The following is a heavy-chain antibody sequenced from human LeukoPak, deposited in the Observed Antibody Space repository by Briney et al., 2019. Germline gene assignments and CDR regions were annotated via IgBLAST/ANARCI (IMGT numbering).Heavy chain of an antibody. CDR1: GCTFTSYG. CDR2: MNPDSGDT. J-gene: IGHJ4*02. Sequence: ASVKVSCKASGCTFTSYGINWVRQASGQGLEWMGWMNPDSGDTAYSQKFQGRITMTRSTSISTAYMELSSLRSEDTAVYYCARGLGTYDSSELTWPMISFWGQGTVVTVSS. D-gene: IGHD3-22*01. V-gene: IGHV1-8*01. CDR3: ARGLGTYDSSELTWPMISF.